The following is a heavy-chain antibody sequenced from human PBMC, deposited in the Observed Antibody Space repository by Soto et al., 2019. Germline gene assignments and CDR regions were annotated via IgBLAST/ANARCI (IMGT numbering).Heavy chain of an antibody. Sequence: SETLSLTCAVSGFFISSGNYWGWIRKPPGKGLEGIGSIFHGGNTYYNPSLKSRVTISVDMSKNQFSLKLNSVTAADTAVYYCARARWYDAFDVWGQGTVVTVSS. CDR2: IFHGGNT. CDR1: GFFISSGNY. J-gene: IGHJ3*01. CDR3: ARARWYDAFDV. V-gene: IGHV4-38-2*01. D-gene: IGHD2-15*01.